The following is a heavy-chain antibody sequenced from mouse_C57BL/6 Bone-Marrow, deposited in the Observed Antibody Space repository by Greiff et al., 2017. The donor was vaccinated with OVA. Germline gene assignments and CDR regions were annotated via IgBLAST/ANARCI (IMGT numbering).Heavy chain of an antibody. CDR1: GFTFSSYA. D-gene: IGHD3-2*02. CDR2: ISSCGDYI. V-gene: IGHV5-9-1*02. CDR3: TRDSSGRFAY. Sequence: EVKLVESGDGLVKPGGSLKLSCAASGFTFSSYAMSWVRQTPEKRLEWVAYISSCGDYIYYADTVKGRFTISRDNAMNTLYMQMSGLKSEDTAMYCCTRDSSGRFAYWGQGTLVTVSA. J-gene: IGHJ3*01.